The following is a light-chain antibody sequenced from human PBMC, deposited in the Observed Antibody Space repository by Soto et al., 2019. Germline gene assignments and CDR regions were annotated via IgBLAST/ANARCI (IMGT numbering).Light chain of an antibody. CDR3: LQHNSYPWT. J-gene: IGKJ1*01. V-gene: IGKV1-17*03. Sequence: DIQVTQSPPAMSASVGDRVTITCRASQDISHYLAWFQQKPGKVPKRLIFAVSNLESGVPSRFRGSGSGTEFTLTITSLQPEDFATYYCLQHNSYPWTFGQGTKVDI. CDR2: AVS. CDR1: QDISHY.